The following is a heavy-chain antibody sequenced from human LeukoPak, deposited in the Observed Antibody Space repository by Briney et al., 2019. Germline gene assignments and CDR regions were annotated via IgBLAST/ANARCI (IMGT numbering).Heavy chain of an antibody. CDR2: ISYDGSNK. J-gene: IGHJ4*02. D-gene: IGHD3-22*01. CDR3: AKDINRSGYYFDY. V-gene: IGHV3-30*18. CDR1: GFTFSSYG. Sequence: GGSLRLSCAASGFTFSSYGMHWVRQAPGKGLEWVAVISYDGSNKYYADSVKGRFTISRDNSKNTLFLQMNSLRAEDTALYYCAKDINRSGYYFDYWGQGTLVTVSS.